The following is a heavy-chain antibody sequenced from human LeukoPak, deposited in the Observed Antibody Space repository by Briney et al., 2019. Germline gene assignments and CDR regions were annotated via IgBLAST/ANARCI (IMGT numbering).Heavy chain of an antibody. CDR1: GYTFTDYY. V-gene: IGHV1-2*02. Sequence: ASVKVSCKASGYTFTDYYIHWVRQAPCPGLEWMGWINPNSGGAKHAQNFQGRVTMTRDTSISTVYMELSSLRSDDTAVYYCARRLYGSSGYYYFDYWGQGTLVTVSS. CDR2: INPNSGGA. CDR3: ARRLYGSSGYYYFDY. D-gene: IGHD3-22*01. J-gene: IGHJ4*02.